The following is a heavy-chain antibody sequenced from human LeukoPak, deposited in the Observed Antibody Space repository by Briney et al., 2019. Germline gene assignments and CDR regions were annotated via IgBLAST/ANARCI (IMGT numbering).Heavy chain of an antibody. CDR1: GFTFSKYA. V-gene: IGHV3-33*08. J-gene: IGHJ4*02. Sequence: GGSLRLSCAASGFTFSKYAMTWVRQAPGKGLEWVAVIWYDGSNKYYADSVKGRFTISRDNSKNTLYLQMNSLRAEDTAVYYCARELPPVVTYYFDYWGQGTLVTVSS. CDR3: ARELPPVVTYYFDY. D-gene: IGHD2-15*01. CDR2: IWYDGSNK.